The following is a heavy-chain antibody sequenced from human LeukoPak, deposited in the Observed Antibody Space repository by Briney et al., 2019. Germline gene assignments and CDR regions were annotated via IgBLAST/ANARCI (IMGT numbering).Heavy chain of an antibody. CDR3: ARYGLTFGGVIDYYYGMDV. CDR1: GYTFTSYD. J-gene: IGHJ6*02. CDR2: MNPNSGNT. D-gene: IGHD3-16*02. Sequence: ASVKVSCKASGYTFTSYDINWVRQATGQGLEWMGWMNPNSGNTGYAQKFQGRVTMTRNTSISTAYMELSSLRSEDTAVYYCARYGLTFGGVIDYYYGMDVWGQGTTVTVSS. V-gene: IGHV1-8*01.